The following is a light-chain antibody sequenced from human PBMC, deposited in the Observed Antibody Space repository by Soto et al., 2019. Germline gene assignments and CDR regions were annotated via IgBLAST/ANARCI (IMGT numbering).Light chain of an antibody. J-gene: IGLJ2*01. Sequence: QSALTQPASVSGSPGQSITISCTGTSSDAGGYNYVSWYQQHPGKVPKLMIYAVRNRPSGVSNRFSGSKSGNTASLTISGLQAEDEADYYCSSYTSSSTLVVFGGGTKLTVL. V-gene: IGLV2-14*01. CDR2: AVR. CDR1: SSDAGGYNY. CDR3: SSYTSSSTLVV.